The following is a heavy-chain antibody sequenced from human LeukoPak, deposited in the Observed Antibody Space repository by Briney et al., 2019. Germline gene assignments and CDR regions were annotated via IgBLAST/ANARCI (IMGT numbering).Heavy chain of an antibody. CDR1: GGSISSYY. J-gene: IGHJ3*02. D-gene: IGHD3-9*01. V-gene: IGHV4-59*01. CDR2: IYYSGTT. Sequence: SETLSLTCTVSGGSISSYYWSWIRQPPGKGLEWIGYIYYSGTTHYNPSFKSRVTMSVATSKNEFSLKVNSVTAAETGMYYCASLPPYDILTGGTFDIWGQGTMVTVAS. CDR3: ASLPPYDILTGGTFDI.